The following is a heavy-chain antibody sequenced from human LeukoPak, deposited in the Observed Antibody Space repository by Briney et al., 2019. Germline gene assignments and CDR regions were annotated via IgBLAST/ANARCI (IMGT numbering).Heavy chain of an antibody. D-gene: IGHD3-22*01. CDR3: ARADSADYYDSGGSIDY. V-gene: IGHV1-46*01. Sequence: ASVKVSCKVSGYTFSTYHIHWVRQAPGQGLEWMGIINPSGGNTNYAQKFQGRVTMTTDTSTTTIYMELSSLRSDDMAVYYCARADSADYYDSGGSIDYWGQGTLVTVSS. CDR1: GYTFSTYH. CDR2: INPSGGNT. J-gene: IGHJ4*02.